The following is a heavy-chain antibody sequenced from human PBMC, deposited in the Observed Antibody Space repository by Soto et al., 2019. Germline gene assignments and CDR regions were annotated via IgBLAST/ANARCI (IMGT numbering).Heavy chain of an antibody. J-gene: IGHJ5*02. CDR3: ARGPVVVVPDDMFTRHNWFDP. CDR2: MNPNSGNT. V-gene: IGHV1-8*03. CDR1: GYTFSSYA. D-gene: IGHD2-2*01. Sequence: ASVKVSCKASGYTFSSYAMHWVRQATGQGLEWMGWMNPNSGNTGYTQNFQGRVTITADKSTSIAYIELNSLRSEDTAVYYCARGPVVVVPDDMFTRHNWFDPWGQGTRVTVSS.